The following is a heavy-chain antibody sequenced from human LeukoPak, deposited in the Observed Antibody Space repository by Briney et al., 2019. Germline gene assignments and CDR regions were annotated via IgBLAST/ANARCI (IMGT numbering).Heavy chain of an antibody. CDR1: GGTFSSYA. D-gene: IGHD6-6*01. CDR2: IIPIFGTA. Sequence: SVKVSCKASGGTFSSYAISWVRQAPGQGLEWMGEIIPIFGTANYAQKFQGRVTITADESTSTAYMELSSLRSEDTAVYYCARDSYSSSSEGRWFDPWAREPWSPSPQ. J-gene: IGHJ5*02. V-gene: IGHV1-69*13. CDR3: ARDSYSSSSEGRWFDP.